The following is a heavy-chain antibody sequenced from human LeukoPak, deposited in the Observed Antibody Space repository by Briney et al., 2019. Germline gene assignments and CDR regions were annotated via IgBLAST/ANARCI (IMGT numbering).Heavy chain of an antibody. V-gene: IGHV3-9*03. CDR2: ISWNSGSI. CDR1: GFTFDDYA. J-gene: IGHJ4*02. D-gene: IGHD2-15*01. CDR3: AIGYRRYCSGGSCYFPLDY. Sequence: GGSLRLSCAASGFTFDDYAMHWVRQAPGKGLEWVSGISWNSGSIGYADSVKGRFTISRDNAKNSLYLQMNSLRAEDMALYYCAIGYRRYCSGGSCYFPLDYWGQGTLVTVSS.